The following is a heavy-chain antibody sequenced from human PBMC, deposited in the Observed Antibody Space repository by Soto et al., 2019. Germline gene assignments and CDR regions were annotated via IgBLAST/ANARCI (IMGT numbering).Heavy chain of an antibody. J-gene: IGHJ4*02. CDR2: IHAGNGQT. V-gene: IGHV1-3*01. CDR1: GYTLTELS. CDR3: SRDDF. Sequence: GASVKVSCKVSGYTLTELSMHWVRQAPGKGLEWLGWIHAGNGQTQYSQNLQDRVTITRDTAANTVYMELRSLTSEDTAVYFCSRDDFWGLGTLVTVS.